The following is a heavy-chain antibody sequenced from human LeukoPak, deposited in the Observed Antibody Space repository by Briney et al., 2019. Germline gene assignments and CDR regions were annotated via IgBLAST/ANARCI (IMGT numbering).Heavy chain of an antibody. D-gene: IGHD2-2*01. CDR2: ISSSSSYI. CDR3: AKGCSTSCSDAFDI. CDR1: GFTFSSYS. Sequence: GGSLRLSCAASGFTFSSYSMNWVRQAPGKGLEWVSSISSSSSYIYYADSVKGRFTISRDNSKNTLYLQMNSLRAEDTAVYYCAKGCSTSCSDAFDIWGQGTMVTVSS. J-gene: IGHJ3*02. V-gene: IGHV3-21*04.